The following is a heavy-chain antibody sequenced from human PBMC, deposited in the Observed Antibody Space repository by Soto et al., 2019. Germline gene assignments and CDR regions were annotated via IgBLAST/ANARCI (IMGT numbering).Heavy chain of an antibody. CDR3: ARIPYYDFWSGYYNPRSYYYYGMDV. Sequence: QVQLVQSGAEVKKPGASVKVSCKASGYTFTSYDINWVRQATGQGLEWMGWMNPNSGNPGYAQKFQGRVTMTRNTSISTAYMELSSLRSEDTAVYYCARIPYYDFWSGYYNPRSYYYYGMDVWGQGTTVTVSS. J-gene: IGHJ6*02. V-gene: IGHV1-8*01. CDR2: MNPNSGNP. D-gene: IGHD3-3*01. CDR1: GYTFTSYD.